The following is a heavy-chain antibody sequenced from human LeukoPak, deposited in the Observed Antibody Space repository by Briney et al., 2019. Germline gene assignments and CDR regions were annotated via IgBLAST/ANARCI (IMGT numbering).Heavy chain of an antibody. CDR1: RFTFSNYW. Sequence: GGSLRLSCAASRFTFSNYWMYWVRQAPGKGLVYVSRIDGDGSNTNYADSVKGRFTVSRDNAKNTLYLQMNSLRAEDTAVYYCAREGPTVTDLDYWGQGTLVTVSS. CDR2: IDGDGSNT. CDR3: AREGPTVTDLDY. J-gene: IGHJ4*02. V-gene: IGHV3-74*01. D-gene: IGHD4-4*01.